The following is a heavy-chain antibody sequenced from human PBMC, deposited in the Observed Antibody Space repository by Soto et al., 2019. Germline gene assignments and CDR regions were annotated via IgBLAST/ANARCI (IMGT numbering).Heavy chain of an antibody. CDR1: GDSVSSNSAA. J-gene: IGHJ5*02. V-gene: IGHV6-1*01. Sequence: SQTLSLTCAISGDSVSSNSAAWNWIRQSPSRGLEWLGRTYYRYKWYNDYAVSVKSRITINPDTSKNQFSLQMNSVTPEYTAGYYWARGGGISAAGIVRFDPWGQGTLVTVSS. D-gene: IGHD6-13*01. CDR3: ARGGGISAAGIVRFDP. CDR2: TYYRYKWYN.